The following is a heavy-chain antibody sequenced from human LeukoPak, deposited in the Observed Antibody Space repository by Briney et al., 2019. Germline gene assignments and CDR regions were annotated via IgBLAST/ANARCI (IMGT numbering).Heavy chain of an antibody. CDR1: GYTFTGYY. J-gene: IGHJ4*02. CDR3: ARDLYGLTGDSYYFDY. V-gene: IGHV1-2*02. D-gene: IGHD7-27*01. Sequence: GESLKISCKGSGYTFTGYYMHWVRQAPGQGLEWMGWINPNSGGTNYAQKFQGRVTMTRDTSISTAYMELSRLRSDDTAVYYCARDLYGLTGDSYYFDYWGQGTLVTVSS. CDR2: INPNSGGT.